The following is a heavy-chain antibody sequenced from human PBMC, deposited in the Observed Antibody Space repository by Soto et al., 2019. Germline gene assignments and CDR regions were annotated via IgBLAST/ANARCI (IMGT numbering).Heavy chain of an antibody. V-gene: IGHV2-5*02. CDR2: IYWDNDK. D-gene: IGHD3-10*01. CDR1: GFSLSTTGAG. Sequence: QITLKESGPTLVKPTQTLTLTCSFSGFSLSTTGAGVCWIRQSPGKALQWLAIIYWDNDKRYSPSLKSRVTITKDTSKNQVVLTVTNMDPVDTGTYYCARSLWLGELHWGQGALVTVSS. J-gene: IGHJ4*02. CDR3: ARSLWLGELH.